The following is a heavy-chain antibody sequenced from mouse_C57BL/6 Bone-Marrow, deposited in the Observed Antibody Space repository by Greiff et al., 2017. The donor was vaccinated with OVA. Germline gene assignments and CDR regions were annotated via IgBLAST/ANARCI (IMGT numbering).Heavy chain of an antibody. V-gene: IGHV2-9-1*01. CDR3: ARNFGASIYYDYLYYFDY. CDR1: GFSLTSYA. J-gene: IGHJ2*01. D-gene: IGHD2-4*01. Sequence: VQLVASGPGLVAPSQCLSITCTVSGFSLTSYAITWVRQPPGKGLEWLGVIWTGGGPNYNSALKSRLSISKDNSKSQVFLKMNSLQTDDTARYYCARNFGASIYYDYLYYFDYWGQGTTLTVSS. CDR2: IWTGGGP.